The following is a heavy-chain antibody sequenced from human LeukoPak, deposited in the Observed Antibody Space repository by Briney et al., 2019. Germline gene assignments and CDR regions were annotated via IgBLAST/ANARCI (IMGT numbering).Heavy chain of an antibody. J-gene: IGHJ4*02. D-gene: IGHD2-15*01. V-gene: IGHV3-74*01. Sequence: GGSLRLSCAASGFTFSSHWMHWVRQTPGKGLVWVSRINTDESKINHADSVKGRFTISRDNAKNMLYLQMNSLRAEDTAVYYCARGGLFKYFFDYWGQGTPVTVSS. CDR2: INTDESKI. CDR3: ARGGLFKYFFDY. CDR1: GFTFSSHW.